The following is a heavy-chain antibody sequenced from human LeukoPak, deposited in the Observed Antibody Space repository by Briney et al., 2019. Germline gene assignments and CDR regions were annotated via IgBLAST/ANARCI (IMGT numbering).Heavy chain of an antibody. D-gene: IGHD2-2*01. V-gene: IGHV5-51*01. CDR1: GYSFTSYW. Sequence: PGESLKISCKGSGYSFTSYWIGWVRQMPGKGLEWMGIIYPGNSDTIYSPSFQGQVTISADKSISTAYLQWSSLKASDTAMYYCARRNGYCSSTTCYAGFDYWGQGTLVTVSS. J-gene: IGHJ4*02. CDR3: ARRNGYCSSTTCYAGFDY. CDR2: IYPGNSDT.